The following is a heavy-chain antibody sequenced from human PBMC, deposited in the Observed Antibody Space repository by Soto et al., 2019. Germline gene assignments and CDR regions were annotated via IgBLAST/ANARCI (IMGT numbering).Heavy chain of an antibody. D-gene: IGHD6-19*01. V-gene: IGHV3-30*04. CDR3: MRDPGSGWTKDYYYGMEV. Sequence: PVGSLRLSCAPSGFTFSGYAMHWVPHTPGKALQWVAVTSYDGRNKYYGHSVKGRFTISRDNSKNTWYLQMNGLRAEYTAVFYCMRDPGSGWTKDYYYGMEVWAQRSTVTVS. CDR2: TSYDGRNK. CDR1: GFTFSGYA. J-gene: IGHJ6*01.